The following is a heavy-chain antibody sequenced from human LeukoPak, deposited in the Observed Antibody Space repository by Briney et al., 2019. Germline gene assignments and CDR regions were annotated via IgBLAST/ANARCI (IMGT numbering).Heavy chain of an antibody. CDR1: GGTFSSYA. J-gene: IGHJ3*02. Sequence: GASVKVSCKASGGTFSSYAISWVRQAPGQGLEWMGIINPSGGSTSYAQKFQGRVTMTRDMSTSTVYMELSSLRSEDTAVYYCAREREHYDSRGFHDAFDIWGQGTMVTVSS. CDR3: AREREHYDSRGFHDAFDI. CDR2: INPSGGST. D-gene: IGHD3-22*01. V-gene: IGHV1-46*01.